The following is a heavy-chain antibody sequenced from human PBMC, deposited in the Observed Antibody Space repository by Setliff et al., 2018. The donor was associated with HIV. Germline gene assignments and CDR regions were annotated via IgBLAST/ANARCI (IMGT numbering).Heavy chain of an antibody. D-gene: IGHD2-15*01. V-gene: IGHV4-4*02. Sequence: SETLSLTCAVSGGSISSSDWWGWVRQPPGKGREWIGEIYHSRSTNYNTSHKSRVTISVDKSKNQFYLKLCSVTAADTAVYYCARVKLMGVAATRWIDPWGQGTLVTVSS. CDR3: ARVKLMGVAATRWIDP. CDR1: GGSISSSDW. J-gene: IGHJ5*02. CDR2: IYHSRST.